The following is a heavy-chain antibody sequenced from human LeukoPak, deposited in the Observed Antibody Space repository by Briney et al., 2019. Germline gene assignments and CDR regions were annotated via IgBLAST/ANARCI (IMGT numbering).Heavy chain of an antibody. CDR2: IYSGGST. J-gene: IGHJ6*03. V-gene: IGHV3-53*01. CDR3: ASGLDIVVVPAAPYYYYMDV. CDR1: GFTVSSNY. D-gene: IGHD2-2*01. Sequence: GGSLRLSCAASGFTVSSNYVSWVRQAPGKGLEWVSVIYSGGSTYYADSVKGRFTISRDNSKNTLYLQMNSLRAEDTAVYYCASGLDIVVVPAAPYYYYMDVWGKGTTVTVSS.